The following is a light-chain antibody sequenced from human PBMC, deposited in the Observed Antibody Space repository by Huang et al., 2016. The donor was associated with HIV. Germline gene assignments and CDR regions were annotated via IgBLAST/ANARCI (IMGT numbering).Light chain of an antibody. V-gene: IGKV3-20*01. CDR1: QSVSNNY. CDR3: QQYGTSPFT. Sequence: IVLTQSPGTLSLSPGERATLSCRASQSVSNNYLAWYLQRPGQAPRLLIYGASSRATDIPDRFSGSGSGTDFTLTISKLAPEDFAVYYCQQYGTSPFTFGPGTKVDIK. J-gene: IGKJ3*01. CDR2: GAS.